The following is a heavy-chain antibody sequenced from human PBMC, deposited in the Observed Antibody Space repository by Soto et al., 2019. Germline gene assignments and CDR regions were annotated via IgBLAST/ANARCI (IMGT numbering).Heavy chain of an antibody. CDR2: ISSRSYTI. D-gene: IGHD6-6*01. CDR3: ARGGSSSDNGMDV. V-gene: IGHV3-48*01. J-gene: IGHJ6*02. Sequence: EVQLVESGGGLVQPGGSLRLSCAASGFTFSTYSMNWVRQAPGKGLEWVSYISSRSYTIYYVDSVKGRFTISRDNAKNSLYLQXNXXXXEDTAVYYCARGGSSSDNGMDVWGQGTTVTVSS. CDR1: GFTFSTYS.